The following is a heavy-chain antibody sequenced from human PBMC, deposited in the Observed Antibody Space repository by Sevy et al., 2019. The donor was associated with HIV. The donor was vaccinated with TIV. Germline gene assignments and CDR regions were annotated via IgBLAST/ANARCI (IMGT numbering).Heavy chain of an antibody. CDR3: ARSVEYDSSGYYYVLPYFDY. Sequence: ASVKVSCKASGYTFTSYGISWVRQAPGQGLEWMGWISAYNGNTNYAQKLQGRVTMTTDTSTSTVYMELRSLRSDDTAVYYCARSVEYDSSGYYYVLPYFDYWGQGTLVTVSS. CDR1: GYTFTSYG. CDR2: ISAYNGNT. D-gene: IGHD3-22*01. V-gene: IGHV1-18*01. J-gene: IGHJ4*02.